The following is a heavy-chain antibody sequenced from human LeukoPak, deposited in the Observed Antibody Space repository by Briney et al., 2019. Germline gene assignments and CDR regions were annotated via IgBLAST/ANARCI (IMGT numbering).Heavy chain of an antibody. CDR3: ASSYTAMGPFDY. J-gene: IGHJ4*02. CDR1: GGSISSYY. Sequence: PSETLSLTCTVSGGSISSYYWSWIRQPPGKGLEWIGYIYYSGSTNYSPSLKSRVTISVDTSKNQFSLKLSSVTAADTAVYYCASSYTAMGPFDYWGQGTLVTVSS. V-gene: IGHV4-59*01. D-gene: IGHD5-18*01. CDR2: IYYSGST.